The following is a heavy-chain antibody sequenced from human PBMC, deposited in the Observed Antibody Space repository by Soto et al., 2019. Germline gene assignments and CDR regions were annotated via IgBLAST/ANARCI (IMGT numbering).Heavy chain of an antibody. Sequence: GASVKVSCKASGYTFTSYYMHWVRQAPGQGLEWMGIINPSGGSTSYAQKFQGRVTMTRDTSTSTVYMELSSLRSEDTAVYYCARERYYYDSSGYYYSGGYYYYGMDVWGQGTTVTVSS. D-gene: IGHD3-22*01. J-gene: IGHJ6*02. CDR2: INPSGGST. CDR1: GYTFTSYY. CDR3: ARERYYYDSSGYYYSGGYYYYGMDV. V-gene: IGHV1-46*01.